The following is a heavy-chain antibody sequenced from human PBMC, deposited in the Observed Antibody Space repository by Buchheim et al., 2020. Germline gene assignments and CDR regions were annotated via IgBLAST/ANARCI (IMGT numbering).Heavy chain of an antibody. CDR3: ARGAGELELRTMDV. CDR1: GFTFSNYE. J-gene: IGHJ6*02. CDR2: IGVGGDT. D-gene: IGHD1-7*01. Sequence: EVQLVESGGGLVEPGGSLRLSCAASGFTFSNYEMHWVRQVIGKGLEWVSTIGVGGDTYYPGSVKGRFTLSRENAKNSLYLQMNSLRAGDTAVYYCARGAGELELRTMDVWGQGT. V-gene: IGHV3-13*04.